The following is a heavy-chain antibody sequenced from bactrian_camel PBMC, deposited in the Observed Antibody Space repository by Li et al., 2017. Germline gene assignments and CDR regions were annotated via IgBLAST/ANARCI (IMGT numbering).Heavy chain of an antibody. V-gene: IGHV3S25*01. CDR3: MTRVKFDGLCTSWWKN. Sequence: QLVESGGGSVQAGGSLSLSCATRGYTRRSGCLAWFRQVPGKEREWVSSIISANNSTNYADSVKGRFTISKDDAKDTVYLQMNSLRPEDTARYQCMTRVKFDGLCTSWWKNWGKGTQVTVS. D-gene: IGHD7*01. J-gene: IGHJ4*01. CDR1: GYTRRSGC. CDR2: IISANNST.